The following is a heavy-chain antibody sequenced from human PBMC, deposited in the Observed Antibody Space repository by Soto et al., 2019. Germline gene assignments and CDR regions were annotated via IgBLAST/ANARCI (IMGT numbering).Heavy chain of an antibody. CDR3: ARGLQSYYYDSSGYYPPYFDY. D-gene: IGHD3-22*01. CDR2: IYSGGST. V-gene: IGHV3-53*01. J-gene: IGHJ4*02. Sequence: GGSLSLSCAASGFTVSSNYMSWVRQAPGKGLEWVSVIYSGGSTYYADSVKGRFTISRDNSKNTLYLQMNSLRAEDTAVYYCARGLQSYYYDSSGYYPPYFDYWGQGTLVTVSS. CDR1: GFTVSSNY.